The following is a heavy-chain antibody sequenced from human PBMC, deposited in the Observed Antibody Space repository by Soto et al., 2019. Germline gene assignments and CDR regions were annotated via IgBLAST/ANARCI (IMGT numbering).Heavy chain of an antibody. Sequence: EVQLVESGGGLVQPGGSLRLSCVASGFTFNTYGMTWFRQAPGKGLEWVANIKCDGSKVNNVDSVKGRFTISSDNAKNSMYLQKNSLTGERSAESYCVKGRTEYISSYYNVYDIWGQGKKVTVSS. CDR3: VKGRTEYISSYYNVYDI. CDR1: GFTFNTYG. D-gene: IGHD6-6*01. CDR2: IKCDGSKV. J-gene: IGHJ3*02. V-gene: IGHV3-7*05.